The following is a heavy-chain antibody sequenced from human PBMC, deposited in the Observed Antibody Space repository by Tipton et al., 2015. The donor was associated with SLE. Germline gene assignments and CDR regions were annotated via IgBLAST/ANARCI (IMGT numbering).Heavy chain of an antibody. Sequence: SLRLSCAASGFTFSSYWMSWVRQAPGKGLEWVANIKQDGSEKYYVDSVKGRFTISRDNATNSLYLQMNSLRAEDTVVYYCASGVYGGNPDYWGQGTLVTVSS. CDR3: ASGVYGGNPDY. D-gene: IGHD4-23*01. CDR2: IKQDGSEK. J-gene: IGHJ4*02. CDR1: GFTFSSYW. V-gene: IGHV3-7*01.